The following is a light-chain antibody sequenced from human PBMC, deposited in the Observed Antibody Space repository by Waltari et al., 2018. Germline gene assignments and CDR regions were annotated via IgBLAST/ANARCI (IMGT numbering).Light chain of an antibody. J-gene: IGLJ1*01. Sequence: QSALTQPASVSGSPGQSITISCTGTRSDVGRYNYYAWYQPYPGKAPKLMISEVSNRPSGISNRFSGSKSGNTASLTISGLQAEDEAYYYCSSYTGRSTLLYVFGTGTKVTVL. CDR2: EVS. CDR1: RSDVGRYNY. V-gene: IGLV2-14*01. CDR3: SSYTGRSTLLYV.